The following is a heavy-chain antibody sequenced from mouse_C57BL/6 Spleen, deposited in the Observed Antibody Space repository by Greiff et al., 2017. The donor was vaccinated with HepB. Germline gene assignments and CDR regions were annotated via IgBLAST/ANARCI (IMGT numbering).Heavy chain of an antibody. J-gene: IGHJ2*01. V-gene: IGHV1-78*01. CDR3: ARAGDYDDEGYYFDY. Sequence: QVQLQQSDAELVKPGASVKISCKVSGYTFTDHTLHWMKQRPEQGLEWIGYIYPRDGSTKYNEKFKGKATLTADKSSSTAYMQLNSLTSEDSAVYCWARAGDYDDEGYYFDYWGQGTTLTVSS. D-gene: IGHD2-4*01. CDR2: IYPRDGST. CDR1: GYTFTDHT.